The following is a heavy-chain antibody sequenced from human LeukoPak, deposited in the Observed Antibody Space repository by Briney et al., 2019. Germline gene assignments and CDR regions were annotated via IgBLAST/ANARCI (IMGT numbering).Heavy chain of an antibody. CDR2: IYWDDDK. J-gene: IGHJ4*02. CDR1: GFSLSTSGVG. CDR3: AHTPLTSVTARYYFDY. D-gene: IGHD4-17*01. V-gene: IGHV2-5*02. Sequence: SGPTLVNPTQTLTLTCTFSGFSLSTSGVGVGWIRQPPGKALEWLALIYWDDDKHYSPSLKSRLTITKDTSKNQVVLTTTNMDPVDTATYYCAHTPLTSVTARYYFDYWGQGTLVTVSS.